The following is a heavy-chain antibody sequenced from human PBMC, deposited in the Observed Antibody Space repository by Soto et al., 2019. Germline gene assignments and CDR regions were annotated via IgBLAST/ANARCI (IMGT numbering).Heavy chain of an antibody. CDR2: IWYDGKNT. J-gene: IGHJ4*02. CDR1: GFTFSSYA. V-gene: IGHV3-33*01. D-gene: IGHD2-15*01. CDR3: AREAVALDY. Sequence: QVQLVESGGGVVQPGRSLRLSCAASGFTFSSYAMHWVRQAPGKGLEWVAVIWYDGKNTYYADSVKGRFTISRDNSKNTLYLQMDSLRAEDTAVYYCAREAVALDYWGQGTLVTVSS.